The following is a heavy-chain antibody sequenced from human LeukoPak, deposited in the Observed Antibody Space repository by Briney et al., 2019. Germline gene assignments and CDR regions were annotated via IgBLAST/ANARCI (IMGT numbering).Heavy chain of an antibody. D-gene: IGHD3-22*01. V-gene: IGHV3-48*02. J-gene: IGHJ3*02. CDR2: ISSTSSTI. CDR3: ARAAPYYYDSSGYSAFDS. CDR1: GFTFRSYS. Sequence: QPGGSLRLSCAASGFTFRSYSMHWVRQAPGKGLEWVSYISSTSSTIYYADSVKGQFTISRDNAKNSLYLQMNSLRDEDTAVYYCARAAPYYYDSSGYSAFDSWGQGTMVTVSA.